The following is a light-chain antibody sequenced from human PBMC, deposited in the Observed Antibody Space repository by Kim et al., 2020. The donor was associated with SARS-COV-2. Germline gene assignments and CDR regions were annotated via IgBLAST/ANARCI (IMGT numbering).Light chain of an antibody. CDR2: YDT. J-gene: IGLJ1*01. CDR3: QVWDRSSDQYV. CDR1: NIGDKS. V-gene: IGLV3-21*04. Sequence: PGKTARISCGGDNIGDKSVHWYRQKPGQAPVVVISYDTDRPSGIPERFTGSNSGNSATLTIRRVEAGDEADYYCQVWDRSSDQYVFGTGTTVTVL.